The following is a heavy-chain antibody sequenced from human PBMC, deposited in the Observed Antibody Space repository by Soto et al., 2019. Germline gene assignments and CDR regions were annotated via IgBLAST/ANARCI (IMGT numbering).Heavy chain of an antibody. Sequence: ASVKVSCKASGYTFTGYYMHWVRQAPGQGLEWMGWINPNSGGTNYAQKFQGRVTMTRDTSISTAYMELSRLRSDDTAVYYCARAQLERLHSDAFDIWGQGTMVTVSS. J-gene: IGHJ3*02. CDR1: GYTFTGYY. D-gene: IGHD1-1*01. CDR3: ARAQLERLHSDAFDI. V-gene: IGHV1-2*02. CDR2: INPNSGGT.